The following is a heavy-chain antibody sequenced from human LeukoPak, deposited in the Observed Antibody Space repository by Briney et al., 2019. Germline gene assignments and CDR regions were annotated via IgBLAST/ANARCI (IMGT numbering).Heavy chain of an antibody. J-gene: IGHJ5*02. CDR3: ARDNKKTYYDFWRGLNWFDP. CDR2: IYYSGRT. D-gene: IGHD3-3*01. Sequence: SEPLSLTCTVSGGSISSYYWSWIRQPPGKGLEGFGYIYYSGRTNYNPSRESRVTISVDTSKNQFSLKLSSVTAADTAVYYCARDNKKTYYDFWRGLNWFDPWGQGTLVTVSS. V-gene: IGHV4-59*01. CDR1: GGSISSYY.